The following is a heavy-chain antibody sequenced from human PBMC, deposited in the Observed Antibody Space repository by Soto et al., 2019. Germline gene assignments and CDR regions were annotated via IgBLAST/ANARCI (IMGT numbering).Heavy chain of an antibody. J-gene: IGHJ4*02. D-gene: IGHD6-19*01. CDR2: ISFGGGST. CDR1: GFTFGSYA. CDR3: ATDSFRSGIAVAGNY. Sequence: EVQLLESGGGLVQPGGSLRLSCAASGFTFGSYAMSWVRQAPGKGLEWVSAISFGGGSTYYADSVKGRFTISRDNSKNTLYLQMTSLRAEDTAIYYCATDSFRSGIAVAGNYCGQGTLVTVSS. V-gene: IGHV3-23*01.